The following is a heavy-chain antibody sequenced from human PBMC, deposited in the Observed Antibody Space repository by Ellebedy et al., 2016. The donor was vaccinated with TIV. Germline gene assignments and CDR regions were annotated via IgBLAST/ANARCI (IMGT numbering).Heavy chain of an antibody. V-gene: IGHV4-34*01. D-gene: IGHD7-27*01. J-gene: IGHJ6*02. CDR2: INHSGST. Sequence: SETLSLTXTVSGGSISSYYWSWIRQTAGKGLEWIGEINHSGSTNYNPSLKSRVTISVDTSKNQFSLKLSSVTAADTAVYYCARGPWDYYYGMDVWGQGTTVTVSS. CDR1: GGSISSYY. CDR3: ARGPWDYYYGMDV.